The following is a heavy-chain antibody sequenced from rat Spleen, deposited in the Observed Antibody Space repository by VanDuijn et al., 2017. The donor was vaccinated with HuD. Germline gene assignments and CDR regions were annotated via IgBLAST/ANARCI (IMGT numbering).Heavy chain of an antibody. J-gene: IGHJ2*01. V-gene: IGHV5-27*01. D-gene: IGHD2-2*01. CDR3: TTGIQPRD. CDR2: ISTGGDT. Sequence: EVQLVESGGGLVQPGRSLKLSCAASGFTFSNYYMAWVRQAPTKGLEWVAYISTGGDTYYRDSMKGRFTISRDNAKSTLYLQMDSLRSEDTATYSCTTGIQPRDWGQGVMVTVSS. CDR1: GFTFSNYY.